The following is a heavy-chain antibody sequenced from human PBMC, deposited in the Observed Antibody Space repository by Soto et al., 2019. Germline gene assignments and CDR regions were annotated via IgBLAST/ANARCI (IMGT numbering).Heavy chain of an antibody. V-gene: IGHV4-31*03. D-gene: IGHD4-4*01. CDR3: ASGLSTVTTNNWFDP. CDR1: GGSISSGGYY. J-gene: IGHJ5*02. CDR2: IYYSGST. Sequence: QVQLQESGPGLVKPSQTLSVTCTVSGGSISSGGYYWSWIRQHPGQGLEWIGYIYYSGSTYYNPSLKSRVTISVDTSKNQFSLKLSSVTASDTAVYYCASGLSTVTTNNWFDPWGQGTLVTVSS.